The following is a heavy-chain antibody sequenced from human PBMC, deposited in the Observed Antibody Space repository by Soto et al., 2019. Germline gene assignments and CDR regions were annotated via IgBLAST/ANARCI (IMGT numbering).Heavy chain of an antibody. D-gene: IGHD2-8*01. J-gene: IGHJ5*02. CDR2: ISYHGINK. Sequence: QVQLVESGGGVVQPGRSLRLSCAASGFTFSSYGMHWVRQAPGKGLEWVAVISYHGINKYYADSVKGRFTISRDNSNNMLFLQISSLRTEDTAVYYCAKYAVYGVHADWFDPRGQGTLVTVSS. CDR1: GFTFSSYG. CDR3: AKYAVYGVHADWFDP. V-gene: IGHV3-30*18.